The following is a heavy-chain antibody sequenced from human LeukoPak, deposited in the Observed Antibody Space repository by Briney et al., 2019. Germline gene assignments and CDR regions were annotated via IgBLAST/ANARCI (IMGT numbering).Heavy chain of an antibody. CDR1: GGSISSSSYY. Sequence: SETLSLTCTVSGGSISSSSYYWGWIRQPPGKGLEWIGSIYYSGSTYYNPSLKSRVTISVDTSKNQFSLKLSSVTAADTAVYYCARLSRFLEWPKLNWFDPWGQGTLVTVSS. CDR3: ARLSRFLEWPKLNWFDP. CDR2: IYYSGST. J-gene: IGHJ5*02. V-gene: IGHV4-39*01. D-gene: IGHD3-3*01.